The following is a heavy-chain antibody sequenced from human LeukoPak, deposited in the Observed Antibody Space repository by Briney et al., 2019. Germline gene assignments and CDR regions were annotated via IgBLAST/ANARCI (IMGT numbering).Heavy chain of an antibody. V-gene: IGHV4-59*08. J-gene: IGHJ4*02. CDR2: IYYSGST. CDR3: ARHGSTYALRN. CDR1: GGSINSYY. D-gene: IGHD2-2*01. Sequence: SETLSLTCTVSGGSINSYYWSWIRQPPGKGLEGIGYIYYSGSTNYNPSLKSRVTISVDTSKNQFSLKLSSVTAADTAVYYCARHGSTYALRNWGQGTLVTVSS.